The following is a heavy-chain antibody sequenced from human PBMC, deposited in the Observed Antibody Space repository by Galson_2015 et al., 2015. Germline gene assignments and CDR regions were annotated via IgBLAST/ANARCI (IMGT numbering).Heavy chain of an antibody. CDR3: ARQILDYYFWSGYYPTNFAY. Sequence: SLRLSCAASEFTFSSYYMSWVRQAPGKGLEWVSSISSTTTYIYYADSVKGRFTISRDNAKNSLYLQMNSLGAEDTAVYYCARQILDYYFWSGYYPTNFAYWDQGTLVTAPS. J-gene: IGHJ4*02. V-gene: IGHV3-21*01. D-gene: IGHD3-3*01. CDR2: ISSTTTYI. CDR1: EFTFSSYY.